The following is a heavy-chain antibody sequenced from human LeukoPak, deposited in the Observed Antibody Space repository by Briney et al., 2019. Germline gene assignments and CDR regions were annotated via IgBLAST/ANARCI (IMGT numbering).Heavy chain of an antibody. CDR1: GGSISSDDYY. CDR2: ITYSGST. Sequence: PSETLSLTCTVSGGSISSDDYYWSWIRQPPGTGLEWIGHITYSGSTDYSPSLRSRVTMSVDTSKNQFSLDLSSATAADTAVYYCARRRHNFDFYDVWGQGTRVTVSS. CDR3: ARRRHNFDFYDV. D-gene: IGHD3/OR15-3a*01. V-gene: IGHV4-30-4*01. J-gene: IGHJ3*01.